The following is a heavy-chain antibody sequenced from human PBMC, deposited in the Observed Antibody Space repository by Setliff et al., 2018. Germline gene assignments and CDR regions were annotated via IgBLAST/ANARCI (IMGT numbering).Heavy chain of an antibody. CDR2: ISHSGST. D-gene: IGHD5-12*01. CDR1: GGSFNVYF. V-gene: IGHV4-34*01. CDR3: ARTLSGYLSYFDS. Sequence: PSETLSLTCAVYGGSFNVYFWSWIRQPPGKGLEWIGEISHSGSTNYNPSLKSRVTMSVDTSKNQFSLRLTSVTAADTAMYFCARTLSGYLSYFDSWGQGTLVTVSS. J-gene: IGHJ4*02.